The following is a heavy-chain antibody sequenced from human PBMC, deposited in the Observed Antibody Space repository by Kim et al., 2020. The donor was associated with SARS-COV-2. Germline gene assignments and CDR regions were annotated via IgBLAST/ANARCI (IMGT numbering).Heavy chain of an antibody. CDR2: IYTSGST. J-gene: IGHJ5*02. CDR3: ARAYREVGPLGYCSGGSCDGWFDP. CDR1: GGSISSGSYY. V-gene: IGHV4-61*02. D-gene: IGHD2-15*01. Sequence: SETLSLTCTVSGGSISSGSYYWSWIRQPAGKGLEWIGRIYTSGSTNYNPSLKSRVTISVDTSKNQFSLKLSSVTAADTAVYYCARAYREVGPLGYCSGGSCDGWFDPWGQGTLVTVSS.